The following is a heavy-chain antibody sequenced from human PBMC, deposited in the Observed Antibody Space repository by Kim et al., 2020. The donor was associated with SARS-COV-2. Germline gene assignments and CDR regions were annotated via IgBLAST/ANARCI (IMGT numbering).Heavy chain of an antibody. CDR2: ISSSGSTI. D-gene: IGHD4-17*01. J-gene: IGHJ6*02. V-gene: IGHV3-48*03. CDR1: GFTFSSYE. CDR3: AGAPYSPSIRWGYYYGMDV. Sequence: GGSLRLSCAASGFTFSSYEMNWVRQAPGKGLEWVSYISSSGSTIYYADSVKGRFTISRDNAKNSLYLQMNSLRAEDTAVYYCAGAPYSPSIRWGYYYGMDVWGQGTTVTVSS.